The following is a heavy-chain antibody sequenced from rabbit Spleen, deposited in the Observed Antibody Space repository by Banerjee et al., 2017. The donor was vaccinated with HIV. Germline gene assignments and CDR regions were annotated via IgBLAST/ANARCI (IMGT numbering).Heavy chain of an antibody. CDR3: VRGASSSGYYNL. V-gene: IGHV1S47*01. CDR1: GFSFSNKA. J-gene: IGHJ4*01. Sequence: QERLVESGGGLVKPEGSLKLSCTASGFSFSNKAVMCWVRQAPGKGLEWIGYIEPIFGVSYYASWVNGRFTISSHNAQNTLYLQLNSLTVADTATYFCVRGASSSGYYNLWGPGTLVTVS. D-gene: IGHD1-1*01. CDR2: IEPIFGVS.